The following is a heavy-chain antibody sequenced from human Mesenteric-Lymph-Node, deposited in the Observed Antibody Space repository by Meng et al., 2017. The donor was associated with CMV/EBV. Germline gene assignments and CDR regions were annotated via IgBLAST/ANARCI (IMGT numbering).Heavy chain of an antibody. Sequence: ASVKVSCKASGYTFTDYFMHWVRQAPGQGLEWMAWINPKNGVTNYAQKFQGRVTMTRDTSISTAYMEVTRLTSDDTAVYYCARGGDRGEEDFWGQGTLV. D-gene: IGHD2-21*01. CDR2: INPKNGVT. J-gene: IGHJ4*02. CDR1: GYTFTDYF. V-gene: IGHV1-2*02. CDR3: ARGGDRGEEDF.